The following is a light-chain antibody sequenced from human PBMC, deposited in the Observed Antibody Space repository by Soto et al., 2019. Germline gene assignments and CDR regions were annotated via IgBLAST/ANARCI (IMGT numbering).Light chain of an antibody. Sequence: EIVMTQSPATLSVSPGERATLSCRASQSLSGNLAWYQQKPGRSPSLLIYGASKRATGVPVRFSASGSGADFTLTITSLQSEDFAVYYCQQYYNWPYTFGQGTKLEIK. CDR3: QQYYNWPYT. J-gene: IGKJ2*01. V-gene: IGKV3-15*01. CDR1: QSLSGN. CDR2: GAS.